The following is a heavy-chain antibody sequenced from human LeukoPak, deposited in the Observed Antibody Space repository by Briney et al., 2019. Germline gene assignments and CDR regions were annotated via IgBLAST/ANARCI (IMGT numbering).Heavy chain of an antibody. CDR1: GGSISRSSDY. J-gene: IGHJ6*02. CDR2: IYYSGST. CDR3: ARLPSYDSSGYYYYGMDV. V-gene: IGHV4-39*01. Sequence: PSETLSLTCTVSGGSISRSSDYWGWIRQPPGKGLEWIGSIYYSGSTYYNPSLKSRVTISVDTSKNQFSLKLSSVTAADTAVYYCARLPSYDSSGYYYYGMDVWGQGTTVTVSS. D-gene: IGHD3-22*01.